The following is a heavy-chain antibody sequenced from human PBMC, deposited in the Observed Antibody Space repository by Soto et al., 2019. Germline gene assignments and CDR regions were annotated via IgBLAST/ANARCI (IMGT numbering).Heavy chain of an antibody. CDR2: IYNGGRT. CDR1: GDSISSDGYH. Sequence: PSETLSLTCFVSGDSISSDGYHWSWIRQSPGKGLEWIGYIYNGGRTFYRPSLESRINMSLDATKNSYSLRLTSVTAADTAVYYCARAPVGMDSINFFDHWGQGILVTVSS. J-gene: IGHJ4*02. D-gene: IGHD2-8*01. V-gene: IGHV4-30-4*01. CDR3: ARAPVGMDSINFFDH.